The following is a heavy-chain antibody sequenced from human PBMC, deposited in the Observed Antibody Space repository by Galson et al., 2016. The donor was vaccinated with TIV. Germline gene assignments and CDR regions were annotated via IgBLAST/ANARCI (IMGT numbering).Heavy chain of an antibody. D-gene: IGHD7-27*01. V-gene: IGHV4-59*01. J-gene: IGHJ4*02. CDR3: ARDFYPETLRLGMYY. Sequence: SETLSLTCTVSGGSISGYYWSWIRQPPGKGLEWIGYIYYSGSTSYNPSLKSRVTISVDTSKNQFSLNLSSVTAADTAFYYCARDFYPETLRLGMYYWGQGTLVTVSS. CDR2: IYYSGST. CDR1: GGSISGYY.